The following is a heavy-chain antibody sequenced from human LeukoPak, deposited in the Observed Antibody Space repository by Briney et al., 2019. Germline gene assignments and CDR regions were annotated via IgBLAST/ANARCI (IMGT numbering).Heavy chain of an antibody. Sequence: PGGSLRLSCVVSGFPFSFYELNWVRQAPGKGREWVSNIGASSIPKYYADSVKGRFSISRDNARNSLYLQMNSLRVGDTAVYYCALLAVASDFDYWGQGALVTVSS. D-gene: IGHD6-19*01. CDR1: GFPFSFYE. V-gene: IGHV3-48*03. CDR3: ALLAVASDFDY. J-gene: IGHJ4*02. CDR2: IGASSIPK.